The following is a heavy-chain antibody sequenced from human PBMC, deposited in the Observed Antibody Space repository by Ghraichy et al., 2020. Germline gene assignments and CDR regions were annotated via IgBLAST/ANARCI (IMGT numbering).Heavy chain of an antibody. J-gene: IGHJ4*02. V-gene: IGHV4-34*01. CDR1: GGSFSGYY. CDR3: ARKRPTASSKEDSSGYYYGGNFDY. D-gene: IGHD3-22*01. CDR2: INHSGST. Sequence: SETLSLTCAVYGGSFSGYYWSWIRQPPGKGLEWIGEINHSGSTNYNPSLKSRVTISVDTSKNQFSLKLSSVTAADTAVYYCARKRPTASSKEDSSGYYYGGNFDYWGQGTLVTVSS.